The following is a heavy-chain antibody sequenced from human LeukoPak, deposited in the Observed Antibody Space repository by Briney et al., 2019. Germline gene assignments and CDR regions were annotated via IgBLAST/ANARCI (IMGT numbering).Heavy chain of an antibody. CDR3: ATDRGGYCSSTSCYLR. V-gene: IGHV1-24*01. CDR1: GYTLTELS. J-gene: IGHJ4*02. D-gene: IGHD2-2*01. Sequence: ASVKVSCTVSGYTLTELSMHWVRQAPGKGLEWMGGFDPEDGETIYAQKFQGRVTMTEDTSTDTAYMELSSLRSEDTAVYYCATDRGGYCSSTSCYLRWGQGTLVTVSS. CDR2: FDPEDGET.